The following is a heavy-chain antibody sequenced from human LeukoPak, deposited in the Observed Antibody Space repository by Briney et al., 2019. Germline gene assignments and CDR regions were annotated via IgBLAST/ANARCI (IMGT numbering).Heavy chain of an antibody. V-gene: IGHV1-69*01. CDR3: ASRSGITGTLLIDY. CDR1: GGTFSSYA. CDR2: IIPIFGTA. D-gene: IGHD1-20*01. Sequence: ASVKVSCKASGGTFSSYAISRVRQAPGQGLEWMGGIIPIFGTANYAQKFQGRVTITADESTSTAYMELSSLRSEDTAVYYCASRSGITGTLLIDYWGQGTLVTVSS. J-gene: IGHJ4*02.